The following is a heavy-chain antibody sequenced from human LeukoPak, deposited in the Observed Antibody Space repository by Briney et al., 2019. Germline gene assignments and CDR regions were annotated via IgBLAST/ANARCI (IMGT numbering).Heavy chain of an antibody. Sequence: GGSLRLSCSTSGFTFSNFVMQWVRQAPGKGLEWVSAISGSGGSTYYADSVKGRFTISRDNSKNTLYLQMNSLRAEDTAVYYCAKHTTVTNWFDPWGQGTLVTVSS. J-gene: IGHJ5*02. CDR1: GFTFSNFV. D-gene: IGHD4-17*01. CDR3: AKHTTVTNWFDP. CDR2: ISGSGGST. V-gene: IGHV3-23*01.